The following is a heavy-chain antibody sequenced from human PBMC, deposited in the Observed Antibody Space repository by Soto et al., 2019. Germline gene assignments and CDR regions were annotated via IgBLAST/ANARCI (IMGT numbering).Heavy chain of an antibody. CDR3: ARRRGATATGGAFDP. D-gene: IGHD4-17*01. V-gene: IGHV2-5*01. CDR1: GFSLSTSAVG. J-gene: IGHJ5*02. Sequence: QITLKESGPTLVKPTQTLTLTCTFSGFSLSTSAVGVGWIRQPPGKALEWLAVIFWNDDKRYSPSLKSRLTITKDSSKNQVVLTMTYLDPVDTGTYYCARRRGATATGGAFDPWGQGTLVTFSS. CDR2: IFWNDDK.